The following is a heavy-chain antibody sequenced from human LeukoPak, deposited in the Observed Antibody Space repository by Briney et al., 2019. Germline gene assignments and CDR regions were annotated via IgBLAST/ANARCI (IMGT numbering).Heavy chain of an antibody. V-gene: IGHV3-11*04. J-gene: IGHJ4*02. D-gene: IGHD6-13*01. Sequence: GGSLRLSCAASGFTFSDYYMSWIRQAPGKGLEWVSYISSSGSTIYYADSVKGRFTISRDNAKNSLYLQMNSLRAEDTAVYYCARATEGDSSSWYLVYFDYWGQGTLVTVSS. CDR3: ARATEGDSSSWYLVYFDY. CDR1: GFTFSDYY. CDR2: ISSSGSTI.